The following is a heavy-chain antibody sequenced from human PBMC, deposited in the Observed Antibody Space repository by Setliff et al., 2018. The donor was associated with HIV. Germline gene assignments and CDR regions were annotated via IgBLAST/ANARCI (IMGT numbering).Heavy chain of an antibody. D-gene: IGHD3-9*01. CDR3: ARGVDLLTAPSYYYYYMDV. CDR1: GFTFRTYA. J-gene: IGHJ6*03. V-gene: IGHV3-23*01. CDR2: NSGYGEET. Sequence: PGGSLRLSCVGSGFTFRTYAMGWVRQAPGKGLEWVSSNSGYGEETYYADSVKGRFSISRDNSKNTLYLQMNSLRAEDTAVYYCARGVDLLTAPSYYYYYMDVWGKGTTVTVSS.